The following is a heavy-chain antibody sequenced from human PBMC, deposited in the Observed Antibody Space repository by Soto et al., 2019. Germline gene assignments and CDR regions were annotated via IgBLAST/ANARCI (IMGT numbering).Heavy chain of an antibody. Sequence: PSETLSVPCAVYGGSFSVYCWSWIRQPPGKGLEWIGEINHSGSTNYNPSLKSRVTISVDTSKKQFSLKLSSVTAADTAVYYCARAYYYDSIGYKKFDYWGQGTLVPVSS. J-gene: IGHJ4*02. V-gene: IGHV4-34*01. CDR2: INHSGST. D-gene: IGHD3-22*01. CDR3: ARAYYYDSIGYKKFDY. CDR1: GGSFSVYC.